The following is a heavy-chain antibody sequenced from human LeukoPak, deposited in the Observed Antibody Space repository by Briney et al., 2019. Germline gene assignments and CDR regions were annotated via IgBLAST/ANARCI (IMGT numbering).Heavy chain of an antibody. D-gene: IGHD3-9*01. CDR3: AREGHYDILTGYSPLEYYFYYTDV. CDR2: ISSDGVEK. CDR1: GFTFSNYG. J-gene: IGHJ6*03. V-gene: IGHV3-30*04. Sequence: PGGSLRLSCEASGFTFSNYGLHWVRQTPGKGLEWVAAISSDGVEKHYADSVKGRFTISRDNSKSTLYLQMNSLRAEDTALYYCAREGHYDILTGYSPLEYYFYYTDVWGKGTTVTVSS.